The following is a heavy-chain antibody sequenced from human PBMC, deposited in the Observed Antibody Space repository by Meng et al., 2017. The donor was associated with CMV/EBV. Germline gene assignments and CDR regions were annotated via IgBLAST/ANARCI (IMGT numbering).Heavy chain of an antibody. Sequence: GESLKISCAASGFTFDDYGMSWVRQAPGKGLEWVSGINWNGGSTGYADSVKGRFTISRDNAKNSLYLQMNSLRAEDTALYYCANFPRDDFWSGYPMDDAFDNWGQGTMVTVSS. CDR1: GFTFDDYG. V-gene: IGHV3-20*04. CDR2: INWNGGST. J-gene: IGHJ3*02. D-gene: IGHD3-3*01. CDR3: ANFPRDDFWSGYPMDDAFDN.